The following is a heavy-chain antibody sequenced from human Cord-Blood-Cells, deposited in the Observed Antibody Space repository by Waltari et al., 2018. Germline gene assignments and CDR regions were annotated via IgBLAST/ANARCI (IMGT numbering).Heavy chain of an antibody. CDR1: GFTFSSYS. V-gene: IGHV3-21*01. D-gene: IGHD1-26*01. CDR2: ISSSSSYI. J-gene: IGHJ5*02. CDR3: ARDGTPGEWELLKWFDP. Sequence: EVQLVESGGGLVKPGGSLRLSCAASGFTFSSYSMNWVRQAPGKGLGLVPSISSSSSYIDYADSVKGRFTISRDNAKNSLYLQMTSLRAEDTAVYYCARDGTPGEWELLKWFDPWGQGTLVTVSS.